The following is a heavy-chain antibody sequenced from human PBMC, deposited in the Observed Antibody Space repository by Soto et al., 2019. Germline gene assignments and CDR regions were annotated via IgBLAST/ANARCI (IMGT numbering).Heavy chain of an antibody. CDR3: ANGRCGTNCYTPDS. Sequence: PSETLSLTCAVYGGSFSGYYWSWIRQPPGKGLEWIGEINHSGSTNYNPSLKSRVTISVDTSKNQFSLKLSSVTAADTAVYYCANGRCGTNCYTPDSWGQGNLVTVSS. V-gene: IGHV4-34*01. J-gene: IGHJ4*02. D-gene: IGHD2-21*01. CDR2: INHSGST. CDR1: GGSFSGYY.